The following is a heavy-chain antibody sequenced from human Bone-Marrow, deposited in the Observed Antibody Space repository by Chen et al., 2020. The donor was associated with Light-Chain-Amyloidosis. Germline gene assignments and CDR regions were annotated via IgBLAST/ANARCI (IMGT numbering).Heavy chain of an antibody. CDR3: ATEMESGSYPNWFDP. CDR1: GFAFSSYA. CDR2: IRGSGGSR. D-gene: IGHD1-26*01. V-gene: IGHV3-23*04. J-gene: IGHJ5*02. Sequence: EVQLVESGGGLLQRGGSLRLSCAASGFAFSSYAMSWVRQAPGKGLEWVSTIRGSGGSRYYGDSVKGRLTISRDNSKNALFLQMNSLRAEDTAVYYCATEMESGSYPNWFDPWGQGTLVTVSS.